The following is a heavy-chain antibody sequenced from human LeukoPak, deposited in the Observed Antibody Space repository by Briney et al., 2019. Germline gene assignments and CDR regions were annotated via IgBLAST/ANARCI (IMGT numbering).Heavy chain of an antibody. CDR3: ARGLVVPAGYWAVDY. V-gene: IGHV4-4*07. CDR2: IYTSGST. Sequence: SETLSLTCTVSGGSISSYYWSWIRQPAGKGLEWIGRIYTSGSTNYNPSLKSRVTMSVDTSKNQFSLKLSSVTAADTAVYYCARGLVVPAGYWAVDYWGQGTLVTVSS. D-gene: IGHD2-2*01. J-gene: IGHJ4*02. CDR1: GGSISSYY.